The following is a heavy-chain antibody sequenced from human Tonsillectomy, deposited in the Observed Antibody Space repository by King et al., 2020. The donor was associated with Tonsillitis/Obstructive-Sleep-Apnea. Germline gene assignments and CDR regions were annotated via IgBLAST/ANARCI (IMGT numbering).Heavy chain of an antibody. CDR2: INHRGST. Sequence: VQLQQWGAGLLKPSETLSLTCAVYGGSFSGYYWSWIRQPPGKGLEWVVEINHRGSTNYNPSLKSRVTVSVDTSKNQFSLKMTSVTAADTAVYYCASRAVNWFDPWGQGTLVTVSS. CDR3: ASRAVNWFDP. CDR1: GGSFSGYY. J-gene: IGHJ5*02. V-gene: IGHV4-34*01. D-gene: IGHD6-19*01.